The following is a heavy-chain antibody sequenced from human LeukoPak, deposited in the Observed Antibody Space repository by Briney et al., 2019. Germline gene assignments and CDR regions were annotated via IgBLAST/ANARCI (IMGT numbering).Heavy chain of an antibody. Sequence: ETLSLTCTVSGGSISSSSYYWGWVRQAPGKGLEWVANVNQGGTEKFYVDSVKGRFTISRDNAENSLYLQMNSLRAEDTAVYYCAREHYFYHMDGWGEGTTVTVSS. V-gene: IGHV3-7*01. CDR3: AREHYFYHMDG. J-gene: IGHJ6*03. CDR1: GGSISSSSYY. CDR2: VNQGGTEK.